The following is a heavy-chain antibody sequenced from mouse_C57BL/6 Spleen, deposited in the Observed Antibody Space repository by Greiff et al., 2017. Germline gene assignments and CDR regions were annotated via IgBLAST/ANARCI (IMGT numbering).Heavy chain of an antibody. J-gene: IGHJ1*03. CDR1: GYTFTSYW. Sequence: QVQLQQPGAELVKPGASVKMSCKASGYTFTSYWITWVKQRPGQGLAWIGDIYPGSGSTNYNEKFKSKATLTVDTSSSTAYMQLSSLTSEDSAVYYCARESYYYGSSYVWYFDVWGTGTTVTVSS. CDR2: IYPGSGST. CDR3: ARESYYYGSSYVWYFDV. V-gene: IGHV1-55*01. D-gene: IGHD1-1*01.